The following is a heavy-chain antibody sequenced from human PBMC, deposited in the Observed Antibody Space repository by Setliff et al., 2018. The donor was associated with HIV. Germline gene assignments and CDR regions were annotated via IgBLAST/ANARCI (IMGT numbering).Heavy chain of an antibody. D-gene: IGHD1-20*01. CDR2: VNPKSSGT. CDR3: ARALFDNSPLDA. J-gene: IGHJ3*01. Sequence: ASVKVSCKASGYSFTSYYMHWVRQAPGQGPEWMGWVNPKSSGTKYAQKFQGRVTMTRDTSIVTAYLELNGLTSDDTAMYYCARALFDNSPLDAWGQGTMVTVS. CDR1: GYSFTSYY. V-gene: IGHV1-2*02.